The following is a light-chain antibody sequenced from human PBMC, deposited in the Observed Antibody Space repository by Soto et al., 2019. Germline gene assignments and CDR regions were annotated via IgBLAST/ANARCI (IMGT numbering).Light chain of an antibody. CDR3: LQDFTYPFT. V-gene: IGKV1-6*01. Sequence: AIQMTQSPSSLSASVGDRVTITCRASQGIRNDLGWYQQKPGKAPKLLIYAASSLQSGVPSRFSGSGSGTDFTLTINSLQPEDFATDYCLQDFTYPFTFGPGTKVDVK. CDR2: AAS. J-gene: IGKJ3*01. CDR1: QGIRND.